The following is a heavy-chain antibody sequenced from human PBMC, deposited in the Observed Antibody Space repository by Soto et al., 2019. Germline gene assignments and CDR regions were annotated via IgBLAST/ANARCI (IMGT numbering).Heavy chain of an antibody. CDR3: ARSIVGATHIDY. CDR1: GFTVSSNY. V-gene: IGHV3-53*01. D-gene: IGHD1-26*01. J-gene: IGHJ4*02. CDR2: IYSGGST. Sequence: LRLSCAASGFTVSSNYMSWVRQAPGKGLEWVSVIYSGGSTYYADSVKGRFTISRDNSKNTLYLQMNSLRAEDTAVYYCARSIVGATHIDYWGQGTLVTVSS.